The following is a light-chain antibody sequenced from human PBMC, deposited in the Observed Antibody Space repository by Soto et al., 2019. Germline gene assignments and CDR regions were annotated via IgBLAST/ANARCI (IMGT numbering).Light chain of an antibody. CDR2: LNSDGSH. Sequence: HLVLTQSPSASASLGASVKLTCTLSPGHSDYAIAWHQQPPEKGPRFLMKLNSDGSHTKGDGVPDRFSGSSSGAERYLTISGLQSEDEADYYCQTWDTDIHVLFGGGTKLTVL. V-gene: IGLV4-69*01. J-gene: IGLJ2*01. CDR3: QTWDTDIHVL. CDR1: PGHSDYA.